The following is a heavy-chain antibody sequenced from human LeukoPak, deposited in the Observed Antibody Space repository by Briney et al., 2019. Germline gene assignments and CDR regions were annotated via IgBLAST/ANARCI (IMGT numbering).Heavy chain of an antibody. CDR1: GFTFNTYA. Sequence: GGSLRLSCEASGFTFNTYAIYWVRQAPGKGLQWVSGICGSGGCTYYADSVKGRFTISRDNSKNTVYLQMNSLTADDTAVYYCAKTTVGYSSGRYPGWPADCWGQGTLVTVSS. J-gene: IGHJ4*02. D-gene: IGHD6-19*01. V-gene: IGHV3-23*01. CDR2: ICGSGGCT. CDR3: AKTTVGYSSGRYPGWPADC.